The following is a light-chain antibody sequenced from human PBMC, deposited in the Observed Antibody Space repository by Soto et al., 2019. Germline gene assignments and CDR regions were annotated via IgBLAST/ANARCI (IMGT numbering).Light chain of an antibody. CDR2: AAS. V-gene: IGKV1-9*01. CDR3: QQFNSYPFT. Sequence: DIQLTQSPSFLSASVGDRVTITCRASHGITTYLAWYQQKPGTAPKLLISAASTLHSGVPLRFSGSGSGTQFSLTISSLQPEDFATYYCQQFNSYPFTFGPGTTVHI. CDR1: HGITTY. J-gene: IGKJ3*01.